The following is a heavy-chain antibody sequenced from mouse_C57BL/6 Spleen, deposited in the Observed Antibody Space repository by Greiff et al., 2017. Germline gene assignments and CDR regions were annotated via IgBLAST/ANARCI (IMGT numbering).Heavy chain of an antibody. CDR3: ARGHDGSHYYAMDY. D-gene: IGHD1-1*01. CDR2: IYPRSGNT. CDR1: GYTFTSYG. V-gene: IGHV1-81*01. J-gene: IGHJ4*01. Sequence: VQLQQSGAELARPGASVKLSCKASGYTFTSYGISWVKQRTGQGLEWIGEIYPRSGNTYYNEKFKGKATLTADKSSSTAYMELRSLTSEDSSVDFCARGHDGSHYYAMDYWGQGTSVTVSS.